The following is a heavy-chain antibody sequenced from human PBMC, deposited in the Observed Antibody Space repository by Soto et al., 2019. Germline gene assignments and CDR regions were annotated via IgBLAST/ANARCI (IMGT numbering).Heavy chain of an antibody. Sequence: GGSLRLSCAASGFTFSDYYMIWIRQAPGKGLEWVSYISSSSTHTTYADSVKGRFTISRDNAKNSLYLQMKSLRVEDTAVYYCARGQAAPFHYYGMDVWGQGPTVTV. CDR3: ARGQAAPFHYYGMDV. J-gene: IGHJ6*02. D-gene: IGHD2-15*01. CDR1: GFTFSDYY. CDR2: ISSSSTHT. V-gene: IGHV3-11*06.